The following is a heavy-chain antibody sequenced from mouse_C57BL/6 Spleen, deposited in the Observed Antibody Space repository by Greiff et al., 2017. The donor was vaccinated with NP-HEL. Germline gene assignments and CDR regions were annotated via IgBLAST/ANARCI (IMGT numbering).Heavy chain of an antibody. V-gene: IGHV1-26*01. CDR2: INPNNGGT. Sequence: EVQLQQSGPELVKPGASVKISCKASGYTFTDYYMNWVKQSHGKSLEWIGDINPNNGGTSYNQKFKGKATLTVDKSSSTAYMELRSLTSEDSAVYYCARRGYDYGLWYFDVWGTGTTVTVSS. J-gene: IGHJ1*03. CDR1: GYTFTDYY. CDR3: ARRGYDYGLWYFDV. D-gene: IGHD2-4*01.